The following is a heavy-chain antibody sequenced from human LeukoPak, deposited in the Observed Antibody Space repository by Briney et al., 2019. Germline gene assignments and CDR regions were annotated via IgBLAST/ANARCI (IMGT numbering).Heavy chain of an antibody. CDR3: ATSSQFIAAAGEYFQH. J-gene: IGHJ1*01. Sequence: GESLKISCKGSGYSFTSYWIGWVRQMPGKGLEWMGIIYPGDSDTRYSPSFQGQVTISADKSISTAYLQWSSLKASDTAMYYCATSSQFIAAAGEYFQHWGQGTPVTVSS. V-gene: IGHV5-51*01. D-gene: IGHD6-13*01. CDR1: GYSFTSYW. CDR2: IYPGDSDT.